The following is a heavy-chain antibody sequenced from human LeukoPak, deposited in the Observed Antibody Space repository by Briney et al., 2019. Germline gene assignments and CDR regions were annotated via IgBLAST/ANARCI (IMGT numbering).Heavy chain of an antibody. Sequence: GGPLRLSCSASGFTFSSYWMHWVRQAPGKGLVGVSRINSDGSSTSYADSVKGRFTISRDNAKNTLYLQMNSLRAEDTAVYYCARGGAAMAYYWGQGTLVTVSS. J-gene: IGHJ4*02. CDR2: INSDGSST. D-gene: IGHD5-18*01. CDR3: ARGGAAMAYY. CDR1: GFTFSSYW. V-gene: IGHV3-74*01.